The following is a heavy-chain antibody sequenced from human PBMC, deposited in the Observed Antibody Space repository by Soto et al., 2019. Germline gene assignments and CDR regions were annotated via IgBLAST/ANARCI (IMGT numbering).Heavy chain of an antibody. D-gene: IGHD7-27*01. CDR3: ARDPKTSGGQHWAFNYFDS. CDR1: GFSFSISP. Sequence: QVQLVESGGGVVQPGRSLRLSCAASGFSFSISPMHWVRQAPGKGPEWVALISYDGTNKFYADSVKGRFTISRYNSKSTLYLQVDSLRHEDAAVYYCARDPKTSGGQHWAFNYFDSWGQGTLVTVSS. J-gene: IGHJ4*02. V-gene: IGHV3-30-3*01. CDR2: ISYDGTNK.